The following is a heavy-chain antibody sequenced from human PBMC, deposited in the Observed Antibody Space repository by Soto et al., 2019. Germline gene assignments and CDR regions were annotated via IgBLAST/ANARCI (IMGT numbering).Heavy chain of an antibody. Sequence: SETLSLTCTVSGGSLSGGSYYWNWIRQPPGKQMEWIGYIYDSGATKYNPSLKSRVTISQDTSKNQFSLKMNSVTPSDTAVYYCARDWAPYRLDPWGQGILV. V-gene: IGHV4-61*01. D-gene: IGHD7-27*01. CDR2: IYDSGAT. CDR1: GGSLSGGSYY. J-gene: IGHJ5*02. CDR3: ARDWAPYRLDP.